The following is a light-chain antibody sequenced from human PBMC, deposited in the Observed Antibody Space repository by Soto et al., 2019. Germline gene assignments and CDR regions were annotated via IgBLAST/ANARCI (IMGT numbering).Light chain of an antibody. V-gene: IGLV2-14*01. Sequence: QPASVSGSPGQSITISCTGTSSDVGDNNYVSWYQQHPGKAPKLMIYDVTHRPSGISNRFSGSKSGNTASLSISGPQAEDEAYYYCSSYTSSSTLYVFGTGTKVTVL. CDR2: DVT. CDR1: SSDVGDNNY. J-gene: IGLJ1*01. CDR3: SSYTSSSTLYV.